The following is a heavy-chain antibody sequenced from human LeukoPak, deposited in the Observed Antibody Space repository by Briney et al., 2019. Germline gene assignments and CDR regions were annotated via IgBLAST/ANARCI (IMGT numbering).Heavy chain of an antibody. CDR2: IYSGGST. J-gene: IGHJ4*02. V-gene: IGHV3-66*01. Sequence: GGSLRLSCAASGFTVSSNYMSWVRQAPGKGLEWVSVIYSGGSTYYADSVKGRFTISRDNSKNTLYLQMNSLRAEDTAVYYCARVRTIFGVVSDYWGQGTLVTVSS. D-gene: IGHD3-3*01. CDR3: ARVRTIFGVVSDY. CDR1: GFTVSSNY.